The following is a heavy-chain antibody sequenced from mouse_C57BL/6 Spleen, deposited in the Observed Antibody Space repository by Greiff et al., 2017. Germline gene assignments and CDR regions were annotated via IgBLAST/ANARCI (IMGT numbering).Heavy chain of an antibody. D-gene: IGHD1-1*01. CDR1: GFTFSDYY. CDR3: ARDGDYGSSYDYAMDY. CDR2: INYDGSST. V-gene: IGHV5-16*01. J-gene: IGHJ4*01. Sequence: EVQLVESEGGLVQPGSSMKLSCTASGFTFSDYYMAWVRQVPEKGLEWVANINYDGSSTYYLDSLKSRFIISRDNSKNILYLQMSSLKSEDTATYYCARDGDYGSSYDYAMDYWGQRASVTVSS.